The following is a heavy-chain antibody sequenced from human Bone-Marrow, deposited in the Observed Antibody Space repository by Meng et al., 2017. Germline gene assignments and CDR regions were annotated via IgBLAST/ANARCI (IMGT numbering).Heavy chain of an antibody. CDR3: ARDTGIAAAVDY. V-gene: IGHV3-21*01. CDR1: GLTFSSYS. CDR2: ISSSSSYI. J-gene: IGHJ4*02. Sequence: GGFLRLSSAAPGLTFSSYSRNWVRQAPGKGLEWVSSISSSSSYIYYADSVKGRFTISRDNAKNSLYLQMNSLRAEDTAVYYCARDTGIAAAVDYWGQGTLVTVSS. D-gene: IGHD6-13*01.